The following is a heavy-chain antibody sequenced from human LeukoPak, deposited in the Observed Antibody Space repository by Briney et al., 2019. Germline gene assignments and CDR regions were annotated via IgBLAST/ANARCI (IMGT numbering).Heavy chain of an antibody. CDR3: AKAPAPYYYYYGMDV. J-gene: IGHJ6*02. CDR1: GFTFSSYV. CDR2: ISDNGVTR. V-gene: IGHV3-23*01. Sequence: GGSLRLSCAASGFTFSSYVMNWVRQAPGKGLEWVSSISDNGVTRYYADSVKGRFAISRDNSDNTVYLQMNSLRAEDTAIYYCAKAPAPYYYYYGMDVWGQGTAVTVSS.